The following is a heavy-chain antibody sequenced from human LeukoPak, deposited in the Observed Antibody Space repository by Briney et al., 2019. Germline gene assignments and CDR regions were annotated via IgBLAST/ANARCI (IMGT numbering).Heavy chain of an antibody. CDR1: GGSISSSSYY. Sequence: PSETLSPTCTVSGGSISSSSYYWGWTRQPPGKGLEWIGSIYYSGSTYYNPSLKSRVTISIDTSKNQFSLKLSSVTAADTSVYYSARRIRHGEFDYWGQGTLVTVSS. D-gene: IGHD7-27*01. J-gene: IGHJ4*02. CDR2: IYYSGST. V-gene: IGHV4-39*01. CDR3: ARRIRHGEFDY.